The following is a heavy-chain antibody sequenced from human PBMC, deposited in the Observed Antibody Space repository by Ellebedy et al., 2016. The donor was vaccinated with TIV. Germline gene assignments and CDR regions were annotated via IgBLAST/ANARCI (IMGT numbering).Heavy chain of an antibody. D-gene: IGHD2-15*01. J-gene: IGHJ4*02. CDR1: GYTFTSYY. CDR3: ARVRSTVAAARGERELGY. CDR2: INPSGGST. V-gene: IGHV1-46*01. Sequence: AASVTVSCKASGYTFTSYYMHWVRQAPGQGLEGMGIINPSGGSTSYAQKFQGRVTMTRDTSTSTAYMELSRLRSDDTAVYYCARVRSTVAAARGERELGYWGQGTLVTVSS.